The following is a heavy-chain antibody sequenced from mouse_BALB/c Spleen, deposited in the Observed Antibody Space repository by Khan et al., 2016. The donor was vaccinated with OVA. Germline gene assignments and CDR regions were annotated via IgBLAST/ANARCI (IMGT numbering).Heavy chain of an antibody. Sequence: EVQLQESGPGLVTPSQTVSLTCTVTGLSITTSNYRWSWIRQFPGNKLVWLGYIYYSGTITYNPSLTSRATIPSANSKNLFFLDMNSLNVEDLYTYYCARDEYYGYWYFNVWGAGTTVTVSS. D-gene: IGHD1-1*01. J-gene: IGHJ1*01. CDR1: GLSITTSNYR. V-gene: IGHV3-5*02. CDR2: IYYSGTI. CDR3: ARDEYYGYWYFNV.